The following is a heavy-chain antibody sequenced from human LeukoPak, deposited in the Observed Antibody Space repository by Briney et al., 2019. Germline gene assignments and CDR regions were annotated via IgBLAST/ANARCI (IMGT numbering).Heavy chain of an antibody. Sequence: GGSLRLSCAASGFTFSSYWMSWVRQAPGKGLEWVANIKQDGSEKYYVDSVKGRFTISRDNAKNSLYLQMNSLRAEDTAVYYCAGAPPRTTVTTNWFDPWGQGTLVTVSS. CDR3: AGAPPRTTVTTNWFDP. CDR1: GFTFSSYW. J-gene: IGHJ5*02. D-gene: IGHD4-17*01. CDR2: IKQDGSEK. V-gene: IGHV3-7*01.